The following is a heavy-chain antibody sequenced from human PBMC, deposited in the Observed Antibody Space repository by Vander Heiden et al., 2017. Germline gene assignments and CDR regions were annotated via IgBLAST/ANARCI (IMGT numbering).Heavy chain of an antibody. CDR2: IIPIFGTE. Sequence: QVQLVQSGAGVKKPGSSVKVSCQASGGTFRSYAISSVRQAPGQGLEWMGGIIPIFGTENYAQKVQGRVKITADKSTSTAYMEMSSLRYEDTVVYYWARRYGGSTYYYYYGRDVWGQGTTVTVSS. CDR3: ARRYGGSTYYYYYGRDV. CDR1: GGTFRSYA. D-gene: IGHD2-2*01. V-gene: IGHV1-69*06. J-gene: IGHJ6*02.